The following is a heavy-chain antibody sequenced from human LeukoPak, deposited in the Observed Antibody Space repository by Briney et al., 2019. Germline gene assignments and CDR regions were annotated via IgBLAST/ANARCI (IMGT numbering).Heavy chain of an antibody. J-gene: IGHJ4*02. Sequence: GGCLRLSCAASGFTFSSYAMSWVRQAPGKGLEWVSAISGSGGSTYYADSVKGRFTISRDNSKNTLYLQMNSLRAEDTAVYYCAKDPLAYCGGDCYSDYWGQGTLVTVSS. D-gene: IGHD2-21*01. CDR2: ISGSGGST. V-gene: IGHV3-23*01. CDR1: GFTFSSYA. CDR3: AKDPLAYCGGDCYSDY.